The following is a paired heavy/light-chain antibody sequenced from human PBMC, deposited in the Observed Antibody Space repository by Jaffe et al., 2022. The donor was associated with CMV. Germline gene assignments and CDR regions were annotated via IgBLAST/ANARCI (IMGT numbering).Heavy chain of an antibody. D-gene: IGHD2-21*01. V-gene: IGHV5-51*01. CDR3: ARRVVYVGYPTFDS. J-gene: IGHJ4*02. Sequence: EVHLVQSGAEVKKPGESLKISCKGPAYNFTNYWIGWVRQMPGKGLEWMGVIYPSDSDTRYSPSFQGQVTISADKSISTTYLQWSSLKASDSAKYYCARRVVYVGYPTFDSWGQGTLVTVSS. CDR2: IYPSDSDT. CDR1: AYNFTNYW.
Light chain of an antibody. CDR1: QSIGRY. V-gene: IGKV1-39*01. Sequence: DIQMTQSPSSLSASVGDRVTITCRSSQSIGRYLNWYQQRPGKAPNLLIYAASSLQSGVPSRFSGSGSGTDFTLTISSLQPEDFATYYCQQSFTTHTWTFGQGTKVEIK. CDR2: AAS. CDR3: QQSFTTHTWT. J-gene: IGKJ1*01.